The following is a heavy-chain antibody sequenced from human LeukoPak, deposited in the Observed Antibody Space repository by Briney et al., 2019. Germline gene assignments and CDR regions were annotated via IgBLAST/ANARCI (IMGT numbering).Heavy chain of an antibody. J-gene: IGHJ3*02. CDR1: GFTFSSYG. D-gene: IGHD2-2*03. CDR3: ANLDIVVVQAAMGDAFDI. Sequence: GGSLRLSCAASGFTFSSYGMHWVRQAPGKGLEWVAVISYDGSNKYYADSVKGRFTISRDNSKNTLYLQMNSLRAEDTAVYYCANLDIVVVQAAMGDAFDIWGQGTMVTVSS. CDR2: ISYDGSNK. V-gene: IGHV3-30*18.